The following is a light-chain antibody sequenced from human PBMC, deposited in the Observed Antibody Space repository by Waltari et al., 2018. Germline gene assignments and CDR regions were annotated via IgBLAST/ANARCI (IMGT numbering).Light chain of an antibody. J-gene: IGLJ2*01. CDR1: SSDVAVYNY. CDR3: SSYTTSRTLV. CDR2: GVD. Sequence: QSAPTQPPSVSGSPGQSVTISCTGTSSDVAVYNYVSWYQQHPGKAPKLMIYGVDNRPSGVSDPFSCSKSGNTASLTISGLQAEDEADYYCSSYTTSRTLVFGGGTRLTVL. V-gene: IGLV2-14*01.